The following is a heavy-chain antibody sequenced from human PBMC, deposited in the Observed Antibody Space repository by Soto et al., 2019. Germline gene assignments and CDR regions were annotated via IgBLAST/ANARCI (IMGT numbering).Heavy chain of an antibody. CDR1: GYSITNNG. J-gene: IGHJ4*02. D-gene: IGHD1-1*01. V-gene: IGHV3-33*06. CDR2: IWAHGTDQ. CDR3: GKDIRSGSIDY. Sequence: QVRLVQSGGGVVQPGRSLTLSCAASGYSITNNGMHWVRQAPGKGLEWVALIWAHGTDQYYADSVKGRFTVSRDTSTNTVYLQMNSLRAEDTGRYYCGKDIRSGSIDYWGQGTLVTVSS.